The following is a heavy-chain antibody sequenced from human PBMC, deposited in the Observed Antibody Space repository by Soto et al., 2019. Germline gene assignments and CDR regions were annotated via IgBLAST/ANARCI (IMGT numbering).Heavy chain of an antibody. CDR2: INHSGST. Sequence: PSETLFLTCAVYGGSFSGYYWSWIRQPPGKGLEWIGEINHSGSTNYNPSLKSRVTISVDTSKNQFSLKLSSVTAADTAVYYCARGRCTSCYAYYYCYYYMDVWGKGTTVTVSS. CDR3: ARGRCTSCYAYYYCYYYMDV. D-gene: IGHD2-2*01. CDR1: GGSFSGYY. J-gene: IGHJ6*03. V-gene: IGHV4-34*01.